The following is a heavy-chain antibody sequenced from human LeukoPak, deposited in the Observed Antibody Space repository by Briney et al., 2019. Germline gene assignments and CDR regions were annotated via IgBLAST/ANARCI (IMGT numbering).Heavy chain of an antibody. CDR2: IYYSGST. CDR1: GGSISSYY. V-gene: IGHV4-59*01. J-gene: IGHJ1*01. D-gene: IGHD3-3*01. Sequence: SQTLSLTCTVSGGSISSYYWNWIRQPPGKGLEWIGYIYYSGSTNYNPSLKSRVTISVDRSKNQFSLKLSSVTAADTAVYYCARSRGVLDYFHHWGQGTLVTVSS. CDR3: ARSRGVLDYFHH.